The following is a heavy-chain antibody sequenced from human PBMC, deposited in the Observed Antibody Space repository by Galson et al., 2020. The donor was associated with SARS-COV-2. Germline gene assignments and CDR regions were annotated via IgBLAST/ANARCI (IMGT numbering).Heavy chain of an antibody. CDR2: IINSGIDT. D-gene: IGHD2-15*01. CDR1: GFTFDNYA. Sequence: GGSLRLSCSASGFTFDNYAMNWVRQVPGKGLEWVSSIINSGIDTYYAPSVKDRFTISRDNSQNMVYLQMNNLRAEDTALYYCAKAPLTACGGARCYPFDCWGRGTLVIVSS. V-gene: IGHV3-23*01. CDR3: AKAPLTACGGARCYPFDC. J-gene: IGHJ4*02.